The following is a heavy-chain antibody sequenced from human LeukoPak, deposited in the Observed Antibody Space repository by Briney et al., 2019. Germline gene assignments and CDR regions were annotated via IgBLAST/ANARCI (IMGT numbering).Heavy chain of an antibody. J-gene: IGHJ4*02. CDR3: ARDGGWWRFDF. CDR2: IKEDGSET. V-gene: IGHV3-7*03. D-gene: IGHD2-8*02. Sequence: GGSLRLSCVASGLNFNSRWMDWVRRAPGQGLEWVASIKEDGSETHYVDSVRGRFTISRDNDKNSLYLQMNNLRAEDTAMYYCARDGGWWRFDFWGQGALDTVSS. CDR1: GLNFNSRW.